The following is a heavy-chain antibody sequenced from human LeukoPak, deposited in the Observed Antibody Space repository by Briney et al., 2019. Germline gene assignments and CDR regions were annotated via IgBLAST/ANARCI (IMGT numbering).Heavy chain of an antibody. J-gene: IGHJ4*02. V-gene: IGHV3-48*03. D-gene: IGHD3-22*01. Sequence: HPGGSLRLSCAASGFTFSSYEMNSVRQAPGKGLEWLSYISSSGSTIYYADSVKGRFTISRDNAKNSLYLHMNSLRAEDTAVYYCARFPPPTYDSQPGFDYWGQGTLVTVSS. CDR2: ISSSGSTI. CDR1: GFTFSSYE. CDR3: ARFPPPTYDSQPGFDY.